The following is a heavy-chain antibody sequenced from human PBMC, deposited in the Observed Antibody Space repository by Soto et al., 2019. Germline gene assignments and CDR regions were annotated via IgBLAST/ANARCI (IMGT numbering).Heavy chain of an antibody. CDR2: IYHTGST. CDR3: ARGGDYVFDY. CDR1: SGSVSSSYW. J-gene: IGHJ4*02. V-gene: IGHV4-4*02. D-gene: IGHD4-17*01. Sequence: QVQLQESGPGLVKPSGTLSLTCAVSSGSVSSSYWWRWVRQPPGKGLEWIGEIYHTGSTNYNPSLRSRVAISVDKSKNQFSLMLTSVTAADTAVYYCARGGDYVFDYWGQGTLVTVSS.